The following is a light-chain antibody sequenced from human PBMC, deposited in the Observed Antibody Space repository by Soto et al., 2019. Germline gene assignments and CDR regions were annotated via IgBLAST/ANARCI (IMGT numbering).Light chain of an antibody. J-gene: IGKJ1*01. Sequence: EIVLTQSPGTLSLSPGERATLSCRASQSVDSCYLAWYQQKPGQAPRVLMYCASSRATGIPDRFSGSGSGTDFTLTITRLEPEDFAVYYCQQYGSSPETFGQGTKMDIK. CDR2: CAS. CDR3: QQYGSSPET. CDR1: QSVDSCY. V-gene: IGKV3-20*01.